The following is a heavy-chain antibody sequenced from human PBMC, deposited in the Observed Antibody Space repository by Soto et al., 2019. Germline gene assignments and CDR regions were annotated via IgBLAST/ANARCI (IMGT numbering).Heavy chain of an antibody. V-gene: IGHV3-23*01. CDR1: GFTSSNYA. CDR3: AKDSVGTNWDY. J-gene: IGHJ4*02. D-gene: IGHD7-27*01. Sequence: GGSLRLSCAASGFTSSNYAMSWVRQPPGKGLEWVSTISGSGRTTYYTDSVKGRFTISRDNSKNTLYLQMNSLRAEDTAVYYCAKDSVGTNWDYWGQGALVTVYS. CDR2: ISGSGRTT.